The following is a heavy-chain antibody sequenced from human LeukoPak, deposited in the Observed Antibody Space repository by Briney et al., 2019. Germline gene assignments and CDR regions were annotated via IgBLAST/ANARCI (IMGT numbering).Heavy chain of an antibody. CDR1: GGSISSGGYY. J-gene: IGHJ5*02. Sequence: PSQTLSLTCTVSGGSISSGGYYWSWIRQHPGKGLEWIGYIYYSGSTYYNPSLKSRVTISVDTSKNQFSLKLSSVTAADTAVYYCARDRPMVRGEADWFDPWGQGTLVTVSS. CDR3: ARDRPMVRGEADWFDP. CDR2: IYYSGST. D-gene: IGHD3-10*01. V-gene: IGHV4-31*03.